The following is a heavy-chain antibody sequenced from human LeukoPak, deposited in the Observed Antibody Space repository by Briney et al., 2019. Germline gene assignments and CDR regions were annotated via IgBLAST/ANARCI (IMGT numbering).Heavy chain of an antibody. CDR1: GYTFTSNY. CDR2: INPSGGST. V-gene: IGHV1-46*01. D-gene: IGHD2-2*01. J-gene: IGHJ5*02. CDR3: ARRDCSTTNCYGTNWLDP. Sequence: GASVKVSCKASGYTFTSNYMHWVRQAPGQGLEWMGIINPSGGSTGYAKKFQGRVTMTRDISTSTVYMEVSSLTSEDTAVYYCARRDCSTTNCYGTNWLDPWGQGTLVTVSS.